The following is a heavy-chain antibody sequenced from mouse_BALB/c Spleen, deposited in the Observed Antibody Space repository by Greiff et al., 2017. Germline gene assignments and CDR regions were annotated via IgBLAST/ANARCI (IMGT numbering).Heavy chain of an antibody. CDR3: ARSAGAY. CDR2: ISSGSSTI. Sequence: EVQGVESGGGLVQPGGSRKLSCAASGFTFSSFGMHWVRQAPEKGLEWVAYISSGSSTIYYADTVKGRFTISRDNPKNTLFLQMTSLRSEDTAMYYCARSAGAYWGQGTLVTVSA. V-gene: IGHV5-17*02. D-gene: IGHD1-2*01. J-gene: IGHJ3*01. CDR1: GFTFSSFG.